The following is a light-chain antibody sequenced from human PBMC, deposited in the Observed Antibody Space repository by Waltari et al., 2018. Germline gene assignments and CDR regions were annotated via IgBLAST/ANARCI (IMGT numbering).Light chain of an antibody. Sequence: DIQMTQSPSSLSASVGDRVTITCRASQSISNYLNWYQKKPGKAPKLLIYAASSLQSGVPSRFSGSGSGTGFILTISSLQPEDFATYYCQQSYSIPQTFGQGTKLEIK. J-gene: IGKJ2*01. CDR3: QQSYSIPQT. CDR2: AAS. V-gene: IGKV1-39*01. CDR1: QSISNY.